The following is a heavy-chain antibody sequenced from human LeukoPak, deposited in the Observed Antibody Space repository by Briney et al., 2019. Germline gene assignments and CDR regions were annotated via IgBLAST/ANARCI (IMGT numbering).Heavy chain of an antibody. CDR2: ISSSSNTI. D-gene: IGHD3-22*01. CDR3: AKQNPGSSGSLDY. J-gene: IGHJ4*02. CDR1: GFTFSSYS. V-gene: IGHV3-48*01. Sequence: GGSLRLSCAASGFTFSSYSMNWVRQAPGKGLEWVSYISSSSNTIYYADSVKGRFTISRDNAKNSLYLQMNSLRAEDTAVYYCAKQNPGSSGSLDYWGQGTLVTVSS.